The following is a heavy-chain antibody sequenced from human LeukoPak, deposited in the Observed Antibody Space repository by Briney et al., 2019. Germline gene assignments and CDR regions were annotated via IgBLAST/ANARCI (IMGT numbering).Heavy chain of an antibody. Sequence: GGSLRLSCSASGFNVSEYSMEWVRQAPGMGLEWVSVIGGDGGMTYYADPVKVRLTMSRYNDKTSLYLHIINLRTEDPAYRYCGKNIAQYDFWNGYEYRGQGTLVTVSS. CDR1: GFNVSEYS. D-gene: IGHD3-3*01. CDR2: IGGDGGMT. V-gene: IGHV3-43*01. J-gene: IGHJ4*02. CDR3: GKNIAQYDFWNGYEY.